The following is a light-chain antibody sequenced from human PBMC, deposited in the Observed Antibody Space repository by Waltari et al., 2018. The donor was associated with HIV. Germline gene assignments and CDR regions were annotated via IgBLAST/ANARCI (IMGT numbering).Light chain of an antibody. V-gene: IGKV3-15*01. Sequence: IVMTQSPATHPLPPGERGSRHCRAGRGIYISLAWYQQKAGRAPSLLIYRASVRAPATPPRFSGSGSGTEYTLTISGLQSEDAGLYACRQYYKWFRTFGHGAKVAV. J-gene: IGKJ1*01. CDR3: RQYYKWFRT. CDR1: RGIYIS. CDR2: RAS.